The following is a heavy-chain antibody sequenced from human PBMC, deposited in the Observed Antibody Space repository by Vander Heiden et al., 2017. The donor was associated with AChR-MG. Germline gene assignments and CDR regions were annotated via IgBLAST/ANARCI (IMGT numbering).Heavy chain of an antibody. CDR2: IYYSGST. CDR1: GGPISSGDYY. Sequence: QVQLQESGPGLVKPSQTLSLPCTVSGGPISSGDYYWSWIRQSPGEGLKWIGYIYYSGSTYYNPSLKSRVSISLDTSTNQFSLKLTSVTAADTAVYYCARGRIDGSGTGFDYWGQGTLVTVSS. CDR3: ARGRIDGSGTGFDY. J-gene: IGHJ4*02. D-gene: IGHD3-10*01. V-gene: IGHV4-30-4*01.